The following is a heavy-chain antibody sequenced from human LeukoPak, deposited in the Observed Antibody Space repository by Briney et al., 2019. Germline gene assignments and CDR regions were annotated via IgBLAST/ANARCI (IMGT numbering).Heavy chain of an antibody. V-gene: IGHV4-59*01. Sequence: SETLSLTCTVSGGSISGYYWSWIRXPPGKXLEWIGYIFYSGGTNYNPSLKSRVTISVDTSKNQFSLKLSSVTAADTAVYYCARGEWDLLFDYWGQGTLVTVSS. CDR1: GGSISGYY. J-gene: IGHJ4*02. D-gene: IGHD1-26*01. CDR3: ARGEWDLLFDY. CDR2: IFYSGGT.